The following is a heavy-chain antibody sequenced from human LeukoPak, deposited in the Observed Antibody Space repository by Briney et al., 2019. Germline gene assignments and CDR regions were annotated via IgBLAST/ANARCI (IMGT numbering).Heavy chain of an antibody. CDR3: ARGHYEDYFDY. CDR1: GFTFSSYW. Sequence: PGGSLRLSCAASGFTFSSYWMSWVRQAPGKGLEWVSYISSSGSTIYYADSVKGRFTISRDNAKNSLYLQMNSLRAEDTAVYYCARGHYEDYFDYWGQGTLVTVSS. V-gene: IGHV3-48*04. CDR2: ISSSGSTI. J-gene: IGHJ4*02. D-gene: IGHD3-3*01.